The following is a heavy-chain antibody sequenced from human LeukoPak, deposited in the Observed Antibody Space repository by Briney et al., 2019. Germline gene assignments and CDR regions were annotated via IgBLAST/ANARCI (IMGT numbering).Heavy chain of an antibody. CDR3: ARGFDYYGSGSYYC. CDR1: GLTFSSYW. D-gene: IGHD3-10*01. CDR2: IKQDGSEK. Sequence: GGSLRLSCAASGLTFSSYWMSWVRQAPGKGLEWVANIKQDGSEKYYVDSVKGRFTISRDNAKNSLYLQMNSLRAEDTAVYYCARGFDYYGSGSYYCWGQGTLVTVSS. J-gene: IGHJ4*02. V-gene: IGHV3-7*01.